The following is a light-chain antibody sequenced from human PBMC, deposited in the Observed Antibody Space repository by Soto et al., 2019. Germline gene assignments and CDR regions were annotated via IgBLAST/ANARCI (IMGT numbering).Light chain of an antibody. J-gene: IGKJ1*01. CDR2: DAS. V-gene: IGKV1-5*01. CDR1: QSIGRF. CDR3: QQCYMGWT. Sequence: VTITCRASQSIGRFLAWYQHQPGKAPKLLIYDASTLESGVPSRFSGTGSGTEFTFSITSLQPEDLGTYYCQQCYMGWTFGQGTKVDIK.